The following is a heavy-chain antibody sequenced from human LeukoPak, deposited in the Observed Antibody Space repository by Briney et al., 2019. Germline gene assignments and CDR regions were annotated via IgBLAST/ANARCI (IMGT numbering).Heavy chain of an antibody. CDR1: GYSKSSGYY. V-gene: IGHV4-38-2*02. J-gene: IGHJ5*02. CDR3: AREYERYSSSSNWFDP. Sequence: SETLTLTCTVSGYSKSSGYYWGWIRQPPGKGLEWIGNIYHSGSTYYNPSLKSRVTISVDTSKNQFSLKLSSVTAADAAVYYCAREYERYSSSSNWFDPWGQGTLVTVSS. CDR2: IYHSGST. D-gene: IGHD6-13*01.